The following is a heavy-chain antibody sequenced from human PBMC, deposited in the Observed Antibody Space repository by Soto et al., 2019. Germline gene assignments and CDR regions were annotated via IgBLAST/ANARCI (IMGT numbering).Heavy chain of an antibody. CDR3: ARGGKADYDILTGKKNNWFDP. J-gene: IGHJ5*02. V-gene: IGHV4-31*03. CDR2: IYYSGST. Sequence: QVQLQESGPGLVKPSQTLSLTCTVSGGSISSGGYYWSWIRQHPGKGLEWIGYIYYSGSTYYNPSLKSRVTISVDTSKNQFSLKLSSVTVADTAVYYCARGGKADYDILTGKKNNWFDPWGQGTLVTVSS. CDR1: GGSISSGGYY. D-gene: IGHD3-9*01.